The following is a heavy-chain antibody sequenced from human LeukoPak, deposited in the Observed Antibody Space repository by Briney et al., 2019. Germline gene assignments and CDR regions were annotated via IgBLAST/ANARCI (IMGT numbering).Heavy chain of an antibody. CDR2: IIPMFGIA. J-gene: IGHJ4*02. Sequence: GSSVKVSCKASGGTFSRYAISCVRQAPGQRLEWMGGIIPMFGIANYAQKFQGRVTITADESTSTAYMELSSLRSEDTAVYYCARDRPYTGGWRGSDYWGQGTLVTVSS. CDR3: ARDRPYTGGWRGSDY. CDR1: GGTFSRYA. D-gene: IGHD6-19*01. V-gene: IGHV1-69*01.